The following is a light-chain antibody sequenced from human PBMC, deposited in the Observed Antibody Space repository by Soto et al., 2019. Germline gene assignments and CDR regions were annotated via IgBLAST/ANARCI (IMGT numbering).Light chain of an antibody. Sequence: QSALTQPASVSGSPGQSITISCTGTSSDVGDYNYVSWYQQHPGKVPKVMIYEVSNRPSGVSNRFTGSKSGNTASLTISGLQAEDEADYYCSSYTSSSTRVFGGGTQLTVL. J-gene: IGLJ2*01. CDR2: EVS. CDR3: SSYTSSSTRV. CDR1: SSDVGDYNY. V-gene: IGLV2-14*01.